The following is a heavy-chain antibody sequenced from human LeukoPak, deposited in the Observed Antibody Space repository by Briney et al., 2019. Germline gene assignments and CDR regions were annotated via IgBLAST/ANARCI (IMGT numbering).Heavy chain of an antibody. V-gene: IGHV3-49*04. Sequence: GRSLTLSCTTSGFTFGDYAMSWVRLAPGKGLEWLGFIRSKAYGGTTDYAASVKGRFAISRDDSKSIAYLQMNSLKSEDTAMYYCTRESSLNYYDSSGYYYGDYWVQGTLVTVSS. CDR3: TRESSLNYYDSSGYYYGDY. CDR1: GFTFGDYA. J-gene: IGHJ4*02. D-gene: IGHD3-22*01. CDR2: IRSKAYGGTT.